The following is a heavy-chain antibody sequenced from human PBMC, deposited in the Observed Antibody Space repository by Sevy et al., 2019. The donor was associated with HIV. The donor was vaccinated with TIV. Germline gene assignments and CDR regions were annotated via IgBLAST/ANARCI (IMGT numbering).Heavy chain of an antibody. CDR1: EFIFTNAW. Sequence: GGSLRLSCAASEFIFTNAWMSWVRQAPGKGLEWVSSISSSSSYIHYTDSVKGRFTISRDNAKNSLYLQMNSLRAEDTAVYYCARDQDYKYFDYWGLGTLVTVSS. J-gene: IGHJ4*02. CDR3: ARDQDYKYFDY. CDR2: ISSSSSYI. D-gene: IGHD4-4*01. V-gene: IGHV3-21*01.